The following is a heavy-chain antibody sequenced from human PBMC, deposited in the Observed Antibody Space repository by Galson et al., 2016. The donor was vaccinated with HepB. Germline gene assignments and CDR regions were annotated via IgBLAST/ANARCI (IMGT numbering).Heavy chain of an antibody. CDR2: IKPDESDK. CDR1: EFSFSNFW. Sequence: SLRLSCATSEFSFSNFWMTWVRQAPGKGLEWVANIKPDESDKYYADSVKGRFTISRDNAQSSLYLQMNTLRGEDTAVYYCARKNALDIWGQGTLVTVSS. J-gene: IGHJ3*02. CDR3: ARKNALDI. V-gene: IGHV3-7*01.